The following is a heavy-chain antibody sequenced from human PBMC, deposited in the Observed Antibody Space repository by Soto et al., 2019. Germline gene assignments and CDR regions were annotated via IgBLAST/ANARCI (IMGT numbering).Heavy chain of an antibody. Sequence: QVQLVESGGGVVQPGRSLRLSCATSGFTFRFYDMHWVRQAPGKGLEWVAIISRDGNNKDYGASVKGRFTISRDNYKNTLYLQMNSLRGEDTAVYYCAKDAYTPIRTTAHDSGGLDHWGRGTLVTVSS. D-gene: IGHD4-4*01. CDR1: GFTFRFYD. J-gene: IGHJ4*02. CDR2: ISRDGNNK. V-gene: IGHV3-30*18. CDR3: AKDAYTPIRTTAHDSGGLDH.